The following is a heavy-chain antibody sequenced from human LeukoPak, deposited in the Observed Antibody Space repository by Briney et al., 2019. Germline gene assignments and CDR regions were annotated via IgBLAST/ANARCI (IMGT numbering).Heavy chain of an antibody. V-gene: IGHV4-34*01. J-gene: IGHJ4*02. Sequence: SETLSLTCAVYGGSFSGYYWTWIRQPPGKGLEWIGEIHYSGSATFNPSLKSRVTISVDTSKNQFSLKMNSVTAADTAVYYCARGQWFRAFWSRGTPVTVSS. D-gene: IGHD3-10*01. CDR2: IHYSGSA. CDR1: GGSFSGYY. CDR3: ARGQWFRAF.